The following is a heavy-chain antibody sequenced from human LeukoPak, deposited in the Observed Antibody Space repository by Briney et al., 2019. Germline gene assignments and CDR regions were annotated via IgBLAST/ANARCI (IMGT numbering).Heavy chain of an antibody. Sequence: AGSLRLSCTASGGTISNDYLSWVRQPPGKGLEWVGRIKSKTDGGTTDSAATVKDRTTISRDDSKNTLYLQMNSLTAGDTAVYYCTRVLGTAENCGCDCATDSCGQGTPVTVSP. J-gene: IGHJ5*01. CDR2: IKSKTDGGTT. V-gene: IGHV3-15*05. D-gene: IGHD2-21*02. CDR1: GGTISNDY. CDR3: TRVLGTAENCGCDCATDS.